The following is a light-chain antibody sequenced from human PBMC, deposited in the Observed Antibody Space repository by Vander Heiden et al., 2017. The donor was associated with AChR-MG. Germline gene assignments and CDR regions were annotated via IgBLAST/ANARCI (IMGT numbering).Light chain of an antibody. CDR1: QSVGSY. CDR2: DAS. V-gene: IGKV3-11*01. J-gene: IGKJ1*01. Sequence: EIVLTQPPATLSLSPGERATLSCRASQSVGSYLAWYQQKPGQAPRLLIYDASNRATGIPARFSGRGSGTDFTLTISSLEPRDFAIYYCQQRSDWAPWTFGQGTKVEIK. CDR3: QQRSDWAPWT.